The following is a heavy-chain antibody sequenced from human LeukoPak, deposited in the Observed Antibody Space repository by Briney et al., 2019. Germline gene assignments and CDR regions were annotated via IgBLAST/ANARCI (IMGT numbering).Heavy chain of an antibody. CDR1: GGSISSGDYY. D-gene: IGHD3-3*01. Sequence: SQTLSLTCTVSGGSISSGDYYWSWIRQPPGKGLEWIGYIYYSGSTYYNPSLKSRVTISVDTSKNQFSLKLSSVTAADTAVYYCARAATNLYDFWSGYHPLLFDPGYYFDYWGQGTLVTVSS. CDR3: ARAATNLYDFWSGYHPLLFDPGYYFDY. J-gene: IGHJ4*02. CDR2: IYYSGST. V-gene: IGHV4-30-4*08.